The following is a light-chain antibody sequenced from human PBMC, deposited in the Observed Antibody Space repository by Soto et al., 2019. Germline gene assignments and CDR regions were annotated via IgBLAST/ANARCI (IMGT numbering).Light chain of an antibody. CDR2: AAS. V-gene: IGKV1-8*01. CDR1: QGISSF. J-gene: IGKJ1*01. CDR3: QQYYSYPQT. Sequence: AFRMTQSPSSFSASTGDRVTITCRASQGISSFLAWYQQKPGKAPKLLIYAASTLQSGVPSRFSGSGSGTDFTPTISCLQSEDFATYYCQQYYSYPQTFGQGTKVDIK.